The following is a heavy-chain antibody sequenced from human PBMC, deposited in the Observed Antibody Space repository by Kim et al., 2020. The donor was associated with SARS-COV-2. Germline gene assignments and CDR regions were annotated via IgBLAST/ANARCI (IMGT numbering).Heavy chain of an antibody. Sequence: ASVKVSCKASGYTFTSYAMNWVRQAPGQGLEWMGWINTNTGNPTYAQGFTGRFVFSLDTSVSTAYLQISSLKAEDTAVYYCARDNENAGYYYYYMDVWGKGTTVTVSS. CDR3: ARDNENAGYYYYYMDV. CDR1: GYTFTSYA. V-gene: IGHV7-4-1*02. J-gene: IGHJ6*03. CDR2: INTNTGNP. D-gene: IGHD1-1*01.